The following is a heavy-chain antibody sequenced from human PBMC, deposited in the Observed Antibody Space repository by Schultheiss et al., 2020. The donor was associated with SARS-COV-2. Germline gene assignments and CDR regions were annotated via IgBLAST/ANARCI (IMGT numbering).Heavy chain of an antibody. D-gene: IGHD2-2*01. V-gene: IGHV3-30*12. CDR1: GFTFSSYA. CDR2: ISYDGSNK. CDR3: ARGGQLEIDY. J-gene: IGHJ4*02. Sequence: GESLKISCAASGFTFSSYAMSWVRQAPGKGLEWVAVISYDGSNKYYADSVKGRFTISRDNAKNTLYLQMNSLRAEDTAVYYCARGGQLEIDYWGQGTLVTVSS.